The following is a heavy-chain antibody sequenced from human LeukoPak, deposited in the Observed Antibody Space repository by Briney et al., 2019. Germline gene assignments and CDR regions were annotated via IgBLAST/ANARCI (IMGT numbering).Heavy chain of an antibody. J-gene: IGHJ4*02. V-gene: IGHV4-39*01. Sequence: PSETLSLTFTVPCGSISSSNYYLGWIRQPPGKGLELIGSVYYSGSTDYNPSLKSRVTISVDTSKNQFSLRLSSVTAADTAVYYCARVIGSSWYDYFDYWGQGTLVTVSS. D-gene: IGHD6-13*01. CDR2: VYYSGST. CDR3: ARVIGSSWYDYFDY. CDR1: CGSISSSNYY.